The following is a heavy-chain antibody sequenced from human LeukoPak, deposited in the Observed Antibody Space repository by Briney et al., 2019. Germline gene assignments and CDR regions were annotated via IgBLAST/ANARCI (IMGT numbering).Heavy chain of an antibody. CDR3: ARWYSSSSGWFDP. CDR1: GFTFSSYG. CDR2: IWYDGSNK. J-gene: IGHJ5*02. Sequence: PGGSLRLSCATSGFTFSSYGMHWVRQAPGKGLGWVAVIWYDGSNKYYADFVKGRFTISRDNSKNTLYLQMNSLRAEDTAVYYCARWYSSSSGWFDPWGQGTLVTVSS. D-gene: IGHD6-13*01. V-gene: IGHV3-33*08.